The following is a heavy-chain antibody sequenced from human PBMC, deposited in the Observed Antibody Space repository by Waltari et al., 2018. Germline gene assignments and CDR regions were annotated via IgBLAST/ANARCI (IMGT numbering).Heavy chain of an antibody. V-gene: IGHV4-59*01. Sequence: QVQLQESGPGRLKPSETLSLTCTVPGGSISSTLWTWIRQSPGKGLEWIGNIDYPGSTKYNPSLRSRVTISVDTSKTQFSLRLSSVTAADTAVYYCARFVRGRYFDNWGQGSLATVSS. D-gene: IGHD6-6*01. CDR2: IDYPGST. CDR3: ARFVRGRYFDN. CDR1: GGSISSTL. J-gene: IGHJ4*02.